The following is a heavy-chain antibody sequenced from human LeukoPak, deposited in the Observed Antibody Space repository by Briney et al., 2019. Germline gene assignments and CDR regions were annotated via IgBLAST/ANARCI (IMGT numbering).Heavy chain of an antibody. D-gene: IGHD6-13*01. CDR2: IYTSGST. CDR1: GGSISSYY. V-gene: IGHV4-4*07. J-gene: IGHJ5*02. CDR3: ARGAQQLVFGWFDP. Sequence: PSETLSLTCTVSGGSISSYYWSWIRQPAGKGLEWIGRIYTSGSTNYNPSLKSRVTMSVDTSKNQFSLKLSSVTAADTAVYYCARGAQQLVFGWFDPWGQGNLVTVSS.